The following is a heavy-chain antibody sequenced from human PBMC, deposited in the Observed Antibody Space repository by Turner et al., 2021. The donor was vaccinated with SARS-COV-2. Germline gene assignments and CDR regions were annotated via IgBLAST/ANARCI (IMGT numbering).Heavy chain of an antibody. D-gene: IGHD1-26*01. CDR2: VHYTGST. CDR1: SGSIRTTTDY. CDR3: ARGGWSDYVESTPFDI. J-gene: IGHJ3*02. Sequence: QLQLQESGPGLLRPSETLSLTCTVSSGSIRTTTDYWGWIRRPPGKGLEWIGSVHYTGSTYYNPSLKSRVTVSIDTPKNQFSRKLSSVTAADTAVYYCARGGWSDYVESTPFDIWGQGTVVTISS. V-gene: IGHV4-39*01.